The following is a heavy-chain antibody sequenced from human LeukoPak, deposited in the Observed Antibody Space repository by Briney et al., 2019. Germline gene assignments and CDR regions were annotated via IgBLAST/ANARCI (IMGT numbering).Heavy chain of an antibody. Sequence: ASVKVSCKASGYTFTSYAMHWVRQAPGQRLEWMGWINAGNGNTKYSQKFQGRVTITRDTSASTACMELSSLRSEDTAVYYCARLAEMATSIDYWGQGTLVTVSS. J-gene: IGHJ4*02. CDR3: ARLAEMATSIDY. V-gene: IGHV1-3*01. CDR1: GYTFTSYA. D-gene: IGHD5-24*01. CDR2: INAGNGNT.